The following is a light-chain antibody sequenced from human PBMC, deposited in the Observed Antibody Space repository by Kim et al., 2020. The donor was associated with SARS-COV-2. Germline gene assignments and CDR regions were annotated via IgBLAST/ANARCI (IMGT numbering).Light chain of an antibody. CDR2: DVS. V-gene: IGLV2-14*01. CDR1: SSDVGGYNY. J-gene: IGLJ1*01. Sequence: QSALTQPACGSGSPGQSITISCTGTSSDVGGYNYVSWYQQHPSKAPKLMIYDVSQRPSGVSNRFSGSKSGNTASLTISGLQAEDEADYDCSSYTSSSTPYVFGTGTKVTFL. CDR3: SSYTSSSTPYV.